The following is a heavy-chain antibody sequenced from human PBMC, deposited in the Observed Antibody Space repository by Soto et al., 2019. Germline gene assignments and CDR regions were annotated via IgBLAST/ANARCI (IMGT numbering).Heavy chain of an antibody. V-gene: IGHV3-23*01. Sequence: EVQLLESGGGLVQPRGSLRLSCAASGFTFNNYAMSWVRQAPGKGLEWVSAISGSGGSTHYADSVKGRFTISRDNSKNTLCLQMNSLRVEDTAVYYCAKLASGHYCTNGVCLLYYCDYWGQGAQVTVSS. CDR3: AKLASGHYCTNGVCLLYYCDY. J-gene: IGHJ4*02. CDR1: GFTFNNYA. CDR2: ISGSGGST. D-gene: IGHD2-8*01.